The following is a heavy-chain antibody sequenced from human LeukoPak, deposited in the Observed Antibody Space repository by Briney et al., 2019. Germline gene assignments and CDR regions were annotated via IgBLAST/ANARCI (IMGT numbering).Heavy chain of an antibody. CDR1: GGSISSGGYY. J-gene: IGHJ4*02. V-gene: IGHV4-39*01. D-gene: IGHD3-22*01. CDR2: IYYSGST. CDR3: ARTRDYYDSSGLSG. Sequence: PSQTLSLTCTVSGGSISSGGYYWSWIRQPPGKGLEWIGSIYYSGSTYYNPSLKSRVTISVDTSKNQFSLKLSSVTAADTAVYYCARTRDYYDSSGLSGWGQGTLVTVSS.